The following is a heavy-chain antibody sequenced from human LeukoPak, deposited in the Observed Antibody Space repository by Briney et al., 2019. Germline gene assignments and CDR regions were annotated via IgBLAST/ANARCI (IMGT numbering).Heavy chain of an antibody. V-gene: IGHV3-23*01. CDR2: ISGSGGST. CDR3: AKGGNPAAFDI. D-gene: IGHD4-23*01. Sequence: GGSLTLSCAASGFTFSNFVMSWVRQAPGKGLEWVSTISGSGGSTYYAASVKGRFTMSRDNSKNTLYLRMNSLRAEDTAVYYCAKGGNPAAFDIWGQGTMDTVSS. J-gene: IGHJ3*02. CDR1: GFTFSNFV.